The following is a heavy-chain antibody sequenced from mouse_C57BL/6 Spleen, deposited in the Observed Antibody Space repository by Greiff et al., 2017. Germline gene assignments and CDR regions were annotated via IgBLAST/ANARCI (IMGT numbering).Heavy chain of an antibody. V-gene: IGHV14-1*01. Sequence: VQLQQSGAELVRPGASVKLSCTASGFNIKDYYMHWVKQRPEQGLEWIGRIDPEDGDTEYAPKFQGKATMTADTSSNTAYLQLSSLTSEDTAVYYCTTDSSGYVPYAMDYWGQGTSVTVSS. D-gene: IGHD3-2*02. CDR2: IDPEDGDT. CDR3: TTDSSGYVPYAMDY. CDR1: GFNIKDYY. J-gene: IGHJ4*01.